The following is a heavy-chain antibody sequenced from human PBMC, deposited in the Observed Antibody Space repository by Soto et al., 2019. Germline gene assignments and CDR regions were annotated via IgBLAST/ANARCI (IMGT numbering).Heavy chain of an antibody. V-gene: IGHV1-69*01. CDR2: IIPIFGTA. CDR3: ARDPTSITIFGVVIHGRNYYGRDV. CDR1: GGTFSSYA. J-gene: IGHJ6*02. Sequence: QVQRVQSGAEVKKPGSSVKVSCKAYGGTFSSYAISWVRPAPGQGLEWMGGIIPIFGTANYAQKFQGIVTITAEESTSTAYRELSSLRYEDTAVYYCARDPTSITIFGVVIHGRNYYGRDVWGQGTTVTVSS. D-gene: IGHD3-3*01.